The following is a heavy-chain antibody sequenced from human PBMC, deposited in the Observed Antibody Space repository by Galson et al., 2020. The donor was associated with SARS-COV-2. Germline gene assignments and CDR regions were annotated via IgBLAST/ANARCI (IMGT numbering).Heavy chain of an antibody. J-gene: IGHJ5*02. V-gene: IGHV3-48*04. CDR2: ISSSSSTI. CDR1: GFTFSSYS. D-gene: IGHD3-3*01. CDR3: AREWTIFGVVSNWFDP. Sequence: GGSLRLSCAASGFTFSSYSMNWVRQAPGKGLEWVSYISSSSSTIYYADSVKGRFTISRDNAKNSLYLQMNSLRAEDTAVYYCAREWTIFGVVSNWFDPWGQGTLVTVSS.